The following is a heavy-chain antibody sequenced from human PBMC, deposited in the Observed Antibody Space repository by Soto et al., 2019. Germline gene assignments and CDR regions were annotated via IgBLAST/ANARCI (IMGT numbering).Heavy chain of an antibody. CDR1: GFSFSSHG. J-gene: IGHJ6*02. CDR2: MSYHGTHK. V-gene: IGHV3-30*18. D-gene: IGHD3-10*01. CDR3: AKDRGSGSLPYYYYYGLDV. Sequence: GGSRRLSCAASGFSFSSHGMHWVRQAPGKGLEWVAVMSYHGTHKYYADSVKGRFTISRDNSKSTLFLQMNSLRDDDTAVYYCAKDRGSGSLPYYYYYGLDVWGQGTTVTVSS.